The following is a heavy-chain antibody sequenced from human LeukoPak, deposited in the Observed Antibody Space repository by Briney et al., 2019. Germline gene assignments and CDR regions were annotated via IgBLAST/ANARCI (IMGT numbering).Heavy chain of an antibody. V-gene: IGHV1-46*01. D-gene: IGHD3-10*01. CDR1: GYTFTSYY. J-gene: IGHJ4*02. CDR2: INPNGGST. Sequence: GASVKVSCKASGYTFTSYYMHWVRQAPGQGLEWMGIINPNGGSTSYAQKFQGRVTMTRDTSKNQFSLKLSSVTAADTAVYYCARWVDYGSGSYYNPVGFDYWGQGTLVTVSS. CDR3: ARWVDYGSGSYYNPVGFDY.